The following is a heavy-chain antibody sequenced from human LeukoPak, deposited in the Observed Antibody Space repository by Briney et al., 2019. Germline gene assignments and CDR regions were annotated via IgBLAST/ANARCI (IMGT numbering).Heavy chain of an antibody. D-gene: IGHD2-2*01. V-gene: IGHV4-4*07. J-gene: IGHJ5*02. CDR3: ARGDCSSTSCYAWFDP. CDR1: GGSISSYY. Sequence: SETLSLTCTVSGGSISSYYWSWIRQPAGKGLEWIGRIYTSGSTNYNPSLKSRVTMSVDTPKNQFSLKLSSVTAADTAVYYCARGDCSSTSCYAWFDPWGQGTLVTVSS. CDR2: IYTSGST.